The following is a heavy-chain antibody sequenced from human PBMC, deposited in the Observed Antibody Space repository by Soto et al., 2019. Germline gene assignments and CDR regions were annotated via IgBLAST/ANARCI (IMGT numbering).Heavy chain of an antibody. CDR3: AREGLGYCRSTSCYPETGYLDY. CDR2: IWYDGSNK. V-gene: IGHV3-33*01. D-gene: IGHD2-2*01. CDR1: GFTFSSYG. Sequence: GGSLRLSCAASGFTFSSYGMHWVRQAPGKGLEWVAVIWYDGSNKYYADSVKGRFTISRDNSKNTLYLQMNSLRAEDTAVYYCAREGLGYCRSTSCYPETGYLDYWGQGTLVTVSS. J-gene: IGHJ4*02.